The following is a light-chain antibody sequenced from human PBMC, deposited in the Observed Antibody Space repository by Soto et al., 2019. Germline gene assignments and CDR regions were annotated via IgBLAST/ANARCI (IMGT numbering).Light chain of an antibody. CDR2: GAS. CDR3: HQYGSSPRT. Sequence: IVMTQSPATLSVSPGERATLSCRASQSVGRSLAWYQQKPGQAPRLLIYGASTRATGIPDRFSGSGSGTDFTLTISRLEPEDFAVYYRHQYGSSPRTLGQGTKVDIK. V-gene: IGKV3-20*01. J-gene: IGKJ1*01. CDR1: QSVGRS.